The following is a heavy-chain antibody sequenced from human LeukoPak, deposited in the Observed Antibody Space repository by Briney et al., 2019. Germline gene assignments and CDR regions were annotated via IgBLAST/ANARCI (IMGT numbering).Heavy chain of an antibody. CDR3: ARDRSVDPDYNWFDP. CDR1: GFTFSSYG. V-gene: IGHV3-33*01. D-gene: IGHD6-19*01. Sequence: LGGSLRLSCAASGFTFSSYGMHWVRQAPGKGLEWVAVIWYDGSNKYYADSVKGRFTISRDNSENTLYLQMNSLRAEDTAVYYCARDRSVDPDYNWFDPWGQGTLVTVSS. CDR2: IWYDGSNK. J-gene: IGHJ5*02.